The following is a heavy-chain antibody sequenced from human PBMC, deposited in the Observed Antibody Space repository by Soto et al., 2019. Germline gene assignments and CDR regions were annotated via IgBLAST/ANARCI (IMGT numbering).Heavy chain of an antibody. V-gene: IGHV1-46*01. D-gene: IGHD3-22*01. J-gene: IGHJ3*02. CDR2: VNPSGGST. Sequence: ASVKVSCKASGYTFTSYYMHWVRQAPGQGLEWMGIVNPSGGSTSYAQKFQGRVTMTRDTSTSTVYMELSSLRSEDTAVYYCARDHYYDSSGSKPGAFDIWGQGTMVTVSS. CDR1: GYTFTSYY. CDR3: ARDHYYDSSGSKPGAFDI.